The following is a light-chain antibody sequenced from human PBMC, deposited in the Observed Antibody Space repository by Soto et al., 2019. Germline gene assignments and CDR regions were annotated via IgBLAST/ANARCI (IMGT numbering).Light chain of an antibody. V-gene: IGLV2-8*01. CDR3: SSYGGSDSVP. Sequence: QSVLTQPPSASGSPGQSVTISCTGTSSDVGGYNSVSWYQQHPGKAPKLLIYAVSQRPSGVPDRFSGSKSGNTASLTVSGLQAEDEADYYCSSYGGSDSVPFGGGTKLTVL. CDR1: SSDVGGYNS. CDR2: AVS. J-gene: IGLJ2*01.